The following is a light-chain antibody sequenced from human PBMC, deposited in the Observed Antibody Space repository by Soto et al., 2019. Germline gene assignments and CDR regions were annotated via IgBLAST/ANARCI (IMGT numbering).Light chain of an antibody. Sequence: EIVMTQSPATLSVSPGERATLSCRASQSVSSNLAWYQQKPGQAPRLLIYDASTRATGIPAWFSGSGSGTEFTLTISSLQSEDFAVYYCQQYNNWPLLTFGGGTKVEIK. CDR2: DAS. CDR1: QSVSSN. J-gene: IGKJ4*01. CDR3: QQYNNWPLLT. V-gene: IGKV3D-15*01.